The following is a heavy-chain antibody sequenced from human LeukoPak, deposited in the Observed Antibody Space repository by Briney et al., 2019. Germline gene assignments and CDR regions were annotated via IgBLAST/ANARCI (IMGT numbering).Heavy chain of an antibody. CDR3: ARSVTWIQAPLDY. D-gene: IGHD5-18*01. CDR1: GGTFSSYA. Sequence: APVKVSCKASGGTFSSYAISWVRQAPGQGLEWMGGIIPIFGTANYAQKFQGRVTITADESTSTAYMELSSLRSEDTAVYYCARSVTWIQAPLDYWGQGTLVTVSS. V-gene: IGHV1-69*13. J-gene: IGHJ4*02. CDR2: IIPIFGTA.